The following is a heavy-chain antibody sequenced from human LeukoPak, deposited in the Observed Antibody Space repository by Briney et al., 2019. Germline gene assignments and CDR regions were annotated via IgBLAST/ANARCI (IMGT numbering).Heavy chain of an antibody. J-gene: IGHJ5*02. V-gene: IGHV3-53*01. CDR1: GFTVSSNY. D-gene: IGHD3-3*02. CDR2: IYSGGST. CDR3: ARGGAIFLNWFDP. Sequence: GGSLRLSCAASGFTVSSNYMSWVRQAPGKGLGWGSVIYSGGSTYYADSVKGRFTISRDNSKHTLYLQMNSLRAEDTAVYYCARGGAIFLNWFDPWGQGTLVTVSS.